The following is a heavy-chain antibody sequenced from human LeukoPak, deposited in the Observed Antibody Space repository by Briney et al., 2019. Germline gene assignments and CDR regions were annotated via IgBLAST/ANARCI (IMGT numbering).Heavy chain of an antibody. Sequence: GGSLRLSCAASGFTFSSYAMHWVRQAPGKGLEWVAVISYDGSNKYYADSVKGRFTISRDNSKNTLYLQMNSLRAEDTAVYYCARDFDLWGRGTLVTVSS. CDR1: GFTFSSYA. CDR2: ISYDGSNK. J-gene: IGHJ2*01. CDR3: ARDFDL. V-gene: IGHV3-30*14.